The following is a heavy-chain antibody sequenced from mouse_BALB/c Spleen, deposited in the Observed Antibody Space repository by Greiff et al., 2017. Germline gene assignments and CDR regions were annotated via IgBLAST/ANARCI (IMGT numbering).Heavy chain of an antibody. CDR1: GYSITSDYA. V-gene: IGHV3-2*02. D-gene: IGHD1-1*01. Sequence: DVQLQESGPGLVKPSQSLSLTCTVTGYSITSDYAWNWIRQFPGNKLEWMGYISYSGSTSYNPSLKSRISITRDTSKNQFFLQLNSVTTEDTATYYCARRGYGSSFDYWGQGTTLTVSS. CDR2: ISYSGST. J-gene: IGHJ2*01. CDR3: ARRGYGSSFDY.